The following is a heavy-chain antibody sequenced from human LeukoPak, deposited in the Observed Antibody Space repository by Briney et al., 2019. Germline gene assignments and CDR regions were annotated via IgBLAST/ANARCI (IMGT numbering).Heavy chain of an antibody. Sequence: SETLSLTCTVSGGSMSGFFWTWIRQPPGRELEWIGSIYYSGSSTKYNPSLKSRVTISVDTSKSQFSLTLNSATAADTAVYYCARTSRHFYGSGTNLTPWPAGMDVWGQGTAVTVSS. J-gene: IGHJ6*02. CDR3: ARTSRHFYGSGTNLTPWPAGMDV. CDR2: IYYSGSST. V-gene: IGHV4-59*01. D-gene: IGHD3-10*01. CDR1: GGSMSGFF.